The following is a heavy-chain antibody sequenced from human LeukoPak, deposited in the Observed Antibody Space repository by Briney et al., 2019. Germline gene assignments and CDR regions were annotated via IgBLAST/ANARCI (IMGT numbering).Heavy chain of an antibody. CDR2: ISGSGGST. Sequence: GGSLRLSCAAAGFTLSSYAMSWVRQAPGKGLEWVSAISGSGGSTYYADSVKGRFTISRDNSKNTLYLQMNSLRAEDTAVYYCAIDGGGIVVVPANDAFDIWGQGTMVTVSS. V-gene: IGHV3-23*01. CDR3: AIDGGGIVVVPANDAFDI. D-gene: IGHD2-2*01. CDR1: GFTLSSYA. J-gene: IGHJ3*02.